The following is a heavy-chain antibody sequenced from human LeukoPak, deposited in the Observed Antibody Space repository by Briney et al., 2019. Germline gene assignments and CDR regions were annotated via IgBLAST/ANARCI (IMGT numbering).Heavy chain of an antibody. J-gene: IGHJ5*02. CDR2: IIPIFGTA. V-gene: IGHV1-69*06. Sequence: SVKVSCKASGGTFSSYAISWVRQAPGQGLEWMGGIIPIFGTANYAQKFQGRATITADKSTSTAYMELSSLRSEDTAVYYCARVRYYGSTGNWFDPWGQGTLVTVSS. CDR3: ARVRYYGSTGNWFDP. D-gene: IGHD3-10*01. CDR1: GGTFSSYA.